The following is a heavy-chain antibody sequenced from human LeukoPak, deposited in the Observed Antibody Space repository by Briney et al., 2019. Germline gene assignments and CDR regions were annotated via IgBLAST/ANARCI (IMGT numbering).Heavy chain of an antibody. CDR3: ARDQNWHDEVYYYGMDV. CDR1: GFTFSSYS. CDR2: ISSSSSYI. J-gene: IGHJ6*04. V-gene: IGHV3-21*01. D-gene: IGHD1-1*01. Sequence: GVLRLSCAASGFTFSSYSMNWVRQAPGKGLEWVSSISSSSSYIYYADSVKGRFTISRDNAKNSLYLQMNSLRAEDTAVYYCARDQNWHDEVYYYGMDVWGKGTTVTVSS.